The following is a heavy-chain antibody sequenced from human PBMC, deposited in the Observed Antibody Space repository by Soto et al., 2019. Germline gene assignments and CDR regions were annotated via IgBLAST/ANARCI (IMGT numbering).Heavy chain of an antibody. J-gene: IGHJ4*02. CDR2: ISSGAITI. CDR1: GFTFSDYY. CDR3: AGQYSSSSVEF. D-gene: IGHD6-6*01. Sequence: GGSLRLSCAASGFTFSDYYMNWIRQAPGKGLEWVSYISSGAITIYYADSVKGRFTISRDNAKNSLYLQMNSLRAEDTAVYYCAGQYSSSSVEFCGQGAIVTVYS. V-gene: IGHV3-11*01.